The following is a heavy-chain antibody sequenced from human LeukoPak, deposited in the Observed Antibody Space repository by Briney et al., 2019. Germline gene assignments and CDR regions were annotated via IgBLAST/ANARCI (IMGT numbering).Heavy chain of an antibody. V-gene: IGHV1-18*01. Sequence: ASVKVSCKASGYTFTSYGISWVRQAPGQGLEWMGWISAYNGNTNYAQKFQGRVTITADTSTSTAYMELSSLRSEDTAVYYCARRYCTNGVCYHDRGAFDIWGQGTMVTVSS. CDR3: ARRYCTNGVCYHDRGAFDI. CDR2: ISAYNGNT. J-gene: IGHJ3*02. D-gene: IGHD2-8*01. CDR1: GYTFTSYG.